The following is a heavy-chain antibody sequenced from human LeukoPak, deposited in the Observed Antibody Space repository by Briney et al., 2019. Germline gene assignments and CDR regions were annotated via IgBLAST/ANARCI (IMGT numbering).Heavy chain of an antibody. CDR2: IYYSGST. J-gene: IGHJ4*02. D-gene: IGHD3-10*01. CDR1: GGSISSPY. V-gene: IGHV4-39*01. CDR3: ARTRYYYNSRSYGAPYYFDY. Sequence: SETLSLTCTVSGGSISSPYWSWIRQPPGKGLEWIGSIYYSGSTYYNPSLKSRVTISVDTSKNQFSLKLSSVTAADTAVYYCARTRYYYNSRSYGAPYYFDYWGQGTLVTVSS.